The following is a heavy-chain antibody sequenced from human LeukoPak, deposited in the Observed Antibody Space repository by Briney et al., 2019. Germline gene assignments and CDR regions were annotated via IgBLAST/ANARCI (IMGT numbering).Heavy chain of an antibody. V-gene: IGHV3-74*01. CDR3: ARDCRSSWSYFLF. CDR2: IYSDGSST. Sequence: GGSLRLSCAASGFTFSSFRLHWVRQAPGKGLVWVSRIYSDGSSTSYADSVKGRFTISRDNAKNTLYLQMNSLRAEDTAVYYRARDCRSSWSYFLFWGQGTLVTVSS. D-gene: IGHD6-13*01. J-gene: IGHJ4*02. CDR1: GFTFSSFR.